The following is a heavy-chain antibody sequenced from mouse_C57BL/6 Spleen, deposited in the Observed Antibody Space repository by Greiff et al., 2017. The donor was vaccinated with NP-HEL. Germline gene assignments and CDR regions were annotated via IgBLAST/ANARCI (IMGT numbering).Heavy chain of an antibody. CDR1: GFTFSSYA. CDR3: TREYYGSSSFDY. V-gene: IGHV5-9-1*02. J-gene: IGHJ2*01. D-gene: IGHD1-1*01. Sequence: EVQRVESGEGLVKPGGSLKLSCAASGFTFSSYAMSWVRQTPEKRLEWVAYISSGGDYIYYADTVKGRFTISRDNARNTLYLQMSSLKSEDTAMYYCTREYYGSSSFDYWGQGTTLTVSS. CDR2: ISSGGDYI.